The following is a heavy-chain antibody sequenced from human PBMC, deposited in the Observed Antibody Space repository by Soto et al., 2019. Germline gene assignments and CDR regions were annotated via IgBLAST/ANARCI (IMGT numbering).Heavy chain of an antibody. CDR3: ERDWTHYDSSAPGEY. CDR2: INAGNGDT. D-gene: IGHD3-22*01. V-gene: IGHV1-3*01. J-gene: IGHJ4*01. CDR1: VCTFARYA. Sequence: SGKVCLKASVCTFARYAMHWVLQSPGQGLELMGWINAGNGDTKYSQKFQCRVTITRETSAITAYMELSSLRSEDTAVYYCERDWTHYDSSAPGEYWGHGRPVTVYS.